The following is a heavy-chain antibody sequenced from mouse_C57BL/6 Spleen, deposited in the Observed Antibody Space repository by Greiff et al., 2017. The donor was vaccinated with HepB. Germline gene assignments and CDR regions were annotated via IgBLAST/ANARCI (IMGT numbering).Heavy chain of an antibody. Sequence: EVQLQQSGTVLARPGASVKMSCKTSGYTFTSYWMHWVKQRPGQGLEWIGAIYPGNSDTSYNQKFKGKAKLTAVTSASTAYMELSSLTNEDSAVYYCTKVYYYGSSPSWYFDVWGTGTTVTVSS. CDR2: IYPGNSDT. J-gene: IGHJ1*03. CDR3: TKVYYYGSSPSWYFDV. V-gene: IGHV1-5*01. D-gene: IGHD1-1*01. CDR1: GYTFTSYW.